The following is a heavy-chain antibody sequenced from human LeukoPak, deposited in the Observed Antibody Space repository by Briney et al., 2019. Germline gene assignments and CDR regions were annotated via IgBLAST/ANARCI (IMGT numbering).Heavy chain of an antibody. CDR2: VSNSGGT. CDR3: GRDALVGHFSYYYMDV. Sequence: SETLSLTCTVSGGASRSHYWTWIRQSPVKGLEWIGDVSNSGGTSYNPSLKSRVTISIDTTENHFSLKLRSVTAADKAVYYCGRDALVGHFSYYYMDVWGKGTTVTVSS. V-gene: IGHV4-59*11. CDR1: GGASRSHY. D-gene: IGHD2-21*01. J-gene: IGHJ6*03.